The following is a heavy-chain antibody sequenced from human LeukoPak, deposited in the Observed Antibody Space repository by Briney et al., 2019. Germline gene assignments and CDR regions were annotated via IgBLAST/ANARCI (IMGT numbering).Heavy chain of an antibody. CDR2: VSSSGSTI. V-gene: IGHV3-11*01. Sequence: GGSLRLSCAASGFTFSDYYMSWIRQAPGKGLEWVSYVSSSGSTIDYADSVKGRFTISRDNAKNSLYLQMNSLRAEDTAVYYCARFRLTVTTYAHLDYWGQGTLVTVSS. CDR1: GFTFSDYY. D-gene: IGHD4-17*01. CDR3: ARFRLTVTTYAHLDY. J-gene: IGHJ4*02.